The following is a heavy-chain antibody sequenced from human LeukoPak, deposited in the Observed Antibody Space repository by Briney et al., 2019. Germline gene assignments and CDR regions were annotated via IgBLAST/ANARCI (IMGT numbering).Heavy chain of an antibody. V-gene: IGHV4-34*01. D-gene: IGHD5-24*01. J-gene: IGHJ6*03. CDR1: GGSFSGYY. CDR3: ARRGYTYYYYYMYV. Sequence: SETLSLTCAVYGGSFSGYYWSWIRQPPGKGLEWIGEINHSGSTNYNPSLKSRVTISVDTSKNQFSLKLSSVTAADTAVYYCARRGYTYYYYYMYVWGKGTTVTISS. CDR2: INHSGST.